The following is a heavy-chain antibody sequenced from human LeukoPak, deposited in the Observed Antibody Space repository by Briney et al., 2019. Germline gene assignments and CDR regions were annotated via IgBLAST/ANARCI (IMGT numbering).Heavy chain of an antibody. V-gene: IGHV3-74*01. D-gene: IGHD6-19*01. J-gene: IGHJ3*02. CDR1: GFTFSSYW. Sequence: GGSLRLSCAASGFTFSSYWMHWVRQAPGKGLVWASRINSDGSSTSYADSVKGRFTMSGDNAKNTLYLQMNSLRAEDTAVYYCARDLVSAPGIWGQGTMVTVSS. CDR2: INSDGSST. CDR3: ARDLVSAPGI.